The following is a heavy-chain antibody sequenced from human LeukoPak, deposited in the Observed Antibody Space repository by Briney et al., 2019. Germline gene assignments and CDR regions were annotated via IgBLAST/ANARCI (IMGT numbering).Heavy chain of an antibody. CDR2: IYTSGST. CDR1: GGSISSGSYY. V-gene: IGHV4-61*02. Sequence: SETLSLTCTVSGGSISSGSYYWSWIRQPAGKGLEWIGRIYTSGSTNYNPSLKNRVTISVDTSKNQFSLKLSSVTAADTAVYYCARAGYTYYYGSGSYAYYYYYGMDVWGQGTTVTVSS. J-gene: IGHJ6*02. CDR3: ARAGYTYYYGSGSYAYYYYYGMDV. D-gene: IGHD3-10*01.